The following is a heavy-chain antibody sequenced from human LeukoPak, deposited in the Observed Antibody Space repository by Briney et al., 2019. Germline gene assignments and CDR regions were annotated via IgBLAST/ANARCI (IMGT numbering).Heavy chain of an antibody. J-gene: IGHJ3*02. CDR3: ARLGWQWLVYAFDI. CDR1: GGSISSSSYY. D-gene: IGHD6-19*01. CDR2: MYYGGST. Sequence: SETLSLTCTVSGGSISSSSYYWVWIRQPPGKGLEWIGSMYYGGSTYYNPSLESRVTISIDTSKNQFSLKLSSVTAADTAVYYCARLGWQWLVYAFDIWGQGTMVTVSS. V-gene: IGHV4-39*01.